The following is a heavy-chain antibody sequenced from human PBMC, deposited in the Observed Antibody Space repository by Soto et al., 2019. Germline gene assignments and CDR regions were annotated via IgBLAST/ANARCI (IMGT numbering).Heavy chain of an antibody. D-gene: IGHD6-19*01. CDR3: ARDRGIAVAGTWGLDY. J-gene: IGHJ4*02. V-gene: IGHV4-59*01. CDR2: IYYSGST. Sequence: PSETLSLTCTVSGGSISSYYWSWIRQPPGKGLEWIGYIYYSGSTNYNPSLKSRVTISVDTSKNQFSLKLSSVTAADTAVYYCARDRGIAVAGTWGLDYWGQGTLVTVSS. CDR1: GGSISSYY.